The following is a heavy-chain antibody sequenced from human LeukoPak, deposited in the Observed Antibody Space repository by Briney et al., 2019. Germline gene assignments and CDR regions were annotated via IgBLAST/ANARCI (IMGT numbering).Heavy chain of an antibody. Sequence: GGSLRLSCAASGFTFSNYNMNWFRQAPGKGLEWVSYISDTGFSIYYADSVKGRFTISRDNAKNSLYLQMNSLRAEDTAIYYCTRVGYIDEGIDYWGQGTLVTVSS. V-gene: IGHV3-48*04. CDR1: GFTFSNYN. CDR2: ISDTGFSI. D-gene: IGHD5-24*01. J-gene: IGHJ4*02. CDR3: TRVGYIDEGIDY.